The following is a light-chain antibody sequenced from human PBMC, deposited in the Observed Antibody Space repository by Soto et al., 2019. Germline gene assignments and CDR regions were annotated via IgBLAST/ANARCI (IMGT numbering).Light chain of an antibody. CDR2: AAS. CDR1: QNINTY. Sequence: DIQMTQSPSSLSASVGERVTITCRASQNINTYLNWYQQKPGKAPTLLIFAASSLQSGVPSGFTGAQSRTQLTSPIPSLQPDDLAPYYNHPSSAAPFPFGPRTKLHI. J-gene: IGKJ3*01. CDR3: HPSSAAPFP. V-gene: IGKV1-39*01.